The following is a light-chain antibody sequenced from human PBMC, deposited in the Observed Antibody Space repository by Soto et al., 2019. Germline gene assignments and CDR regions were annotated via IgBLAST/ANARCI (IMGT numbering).Light chain of an antibody. CDR1: NSDVGTFYF. CDR3: CSYAGSYTYV. V-gene: IGLV2-11*01. Sequence: LNQPRSVSGSPGQSVTIACTGTNSDVGTFYFVSWYQQYPDKGPKLIIYDVTERPSGFPDRFSRSKSGNTASLTISGLQAEDEADYYCCSYAGSYTYVFGSGTQV. CDR2: DVT. J-gene: IGLJ1*01.